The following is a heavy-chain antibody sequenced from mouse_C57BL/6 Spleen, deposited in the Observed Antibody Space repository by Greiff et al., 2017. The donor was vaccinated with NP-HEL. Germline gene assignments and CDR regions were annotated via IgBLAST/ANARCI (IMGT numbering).Heavy chain of an antibody. J-gene: IGHJ2*01. D-gene: IGHD1-1*01. CDR2: ISGGGGNT. V-gene: IGHV5-9*01. Sequence: EVKLQESGGGLVKPGGSLKLSCAASGFTFSSYTMSWVRQTPEKRLEWVATISGGGGNTYYPDSVKGRFTISRDNAKNTLYLQMSSLRSEDTALYYCARPSNYYGFDYWGQGTTLTVSS. CDR1: GFTFSSYT. CDR3: ARPSNYYGFDY.